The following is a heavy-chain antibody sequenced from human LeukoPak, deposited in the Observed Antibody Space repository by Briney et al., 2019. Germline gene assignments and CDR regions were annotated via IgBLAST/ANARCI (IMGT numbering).Heavy chain of an antibody. CDR1: GYTFTSYD. Sequence: AASVKVSCKASGYTFTSYDINWVRQATGQGLEWMGWMNPNSANTGFAQRFQGRVTMTRNTSISTAYMELSSLRSEDTAVYYCARGIGYGDYTSNYWGQGTLVTVSS. CDR2: MNPNSANT. J-gene: IGHJ4*02. CDR3: ARGIGYGDYTSNY. D-gene: IGHD4-17*01. V-gene: IGHV1-8*01.